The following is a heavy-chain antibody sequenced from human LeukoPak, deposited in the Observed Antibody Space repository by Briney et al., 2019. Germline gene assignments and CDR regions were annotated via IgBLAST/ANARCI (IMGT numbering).Heavy chain of an antibody. D-gene: IGHD5-12*01. CDR3: ARWMATISNFDY. J-gene: IGHJ4*02. Sequence: ASVKVSCKASGYTFTSYDINWVRQATGQGLEWMGWMNPNSGNTGYTQKFQGRVTFTRNTSISTAYMELSSLRLDDTAVYYCARWMATISNFDYWGQGTLVTASS. V-gene: IGHV1-8*01. CDR1: GYTFTSYD. CDR2: MNPNSGNT.